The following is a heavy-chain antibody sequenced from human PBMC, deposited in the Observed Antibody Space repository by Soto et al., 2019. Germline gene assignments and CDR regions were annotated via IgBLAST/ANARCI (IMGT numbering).Heavy chain of an antibody. D-gene: IGHD6-13*01. CDR3: ARVPTAGNFDY. Sequence: PSETLSLTCTVSGGSISSYYWSWIRQPPGKGLEWIGYIYYSGSTNYNPSLKSRVTISVDTSKNQFSLKLSSVTAADTAVYYCARVPTAGNFDYWGQGTLVIVSS. CDR1: GGSISSYY. J-gene: IGHJ4*02. V-gene: IGHV4-59*01. CDR2: IYYSGST.